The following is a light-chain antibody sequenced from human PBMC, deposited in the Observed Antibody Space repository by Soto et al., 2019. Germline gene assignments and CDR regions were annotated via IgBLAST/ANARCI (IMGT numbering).Light chain of an antibody. CDR2: DAS. Sequence: IVLTQAPATLSLSPGDRATLSCRASQSVSNYLAWYQQKPGQAPRLLIYDASNRATGIPARFSGSGSGTDFTLTISSLEPADVTVYYCQQRSNWPRLTFGGGTKVEIK. CDR1: QSVSNY. V-gene: IGKV3-11*01. CDR3: QQRSNWPRLT. J-gene: IGKJ4*01.